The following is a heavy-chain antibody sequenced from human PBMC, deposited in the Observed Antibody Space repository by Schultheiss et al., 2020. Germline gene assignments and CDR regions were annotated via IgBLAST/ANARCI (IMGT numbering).Heavy chain of an antibody. J-gene: IGHJ4*02. CDR1: GGTFSSYA. CDR2: MNPNSGNT. Sequence: ASVPVSCKASGGTFSSYAISWVRQATGQGLEWMGWMNPNSGNTGYAQKFQGRVTMTRDTSIRTAYMELSSLRSEDTAVYYCARSQGVGATLAFDYWGQGTLVTVAS. CDR3: ARSQGVGATLAFDY. D-gene: IGHD1-26*01. V-gene: IGHV1-8*02.